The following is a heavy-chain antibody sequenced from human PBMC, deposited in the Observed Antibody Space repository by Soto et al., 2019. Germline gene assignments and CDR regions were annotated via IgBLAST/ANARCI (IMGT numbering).Heavy chain of an antibody. CDR3: ARAHDYYGSGSYYADDY. CDR2: ISAYNGNT. CDR1: GYTFASYG. J-gene: IGHJ4*02. D-gene: IGHD3-10*01. V-gene: IGHV1-18*01. Sequence: ASVKVSCKASGYTFASYGISWLRQAPGQGLEWMGWISAYNGNTSYAQKFQGRVTMTRNTSISTAYMELSSLRSEDTAVYYCARAHDYYGSGSYYADDYWGQGTLVTVSS.